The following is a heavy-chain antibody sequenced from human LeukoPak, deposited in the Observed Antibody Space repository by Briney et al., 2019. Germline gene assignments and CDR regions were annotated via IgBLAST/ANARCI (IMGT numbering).Heavy chain of an antibody. CDR1: RCTFTHYW. CDR2: INPGGSEK. D-gene: IGHD2-8*01. V-gene: IGHV3-7*01. Sequence: PSGSLRLSCAASRCTFTHYWMSWVRQAPGKGLEWVGRINPGGSEKSYVDSVMGRSTISRDNTNDSLYLQLPCLRADDTAVYYGTILSYSFDVWGPGTLVTVSS. J-gene: IGHJ2*01. CDR3: TILSYSFDV.